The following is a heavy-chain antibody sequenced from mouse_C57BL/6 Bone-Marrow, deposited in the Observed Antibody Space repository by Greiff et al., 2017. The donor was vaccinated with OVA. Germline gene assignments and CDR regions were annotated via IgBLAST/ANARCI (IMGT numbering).Heavy chain of an antibody. J-gene: IGHJ2*01. CDR2: IDPENGDT. CDR3: TSYGNFDY. D-gene: IGHD2-1*01. V-gene: IGHV14-4*01. CDR1: GFNIKDDY. Sequence: VQLQQSGAELVRPGASVKLSCTASGFNIKDDYMHWVKQRPEQGLEWIGWIDPENGDTEYASKFQGKAPITADTSSNTAYLQLSSLTSEDTAVYYCTSYGNFDYWGQGTTLTVSS.